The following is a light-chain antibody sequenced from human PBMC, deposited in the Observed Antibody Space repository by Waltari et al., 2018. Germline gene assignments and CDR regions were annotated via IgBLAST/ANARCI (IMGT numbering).Light chain of an antibody. CDR3: QHYNNWPPGTT. CDR2: SAS. J-gene: IGKJ1*01. Sequence: IVMTQSPVPLSVSAGEEATLSCRASQSVSINLAWYQQKPDQAPRLLIYSASTRATGVPARFSGSGSGTEFTLTTSSLQSDDFAVYYCQHYNNWPPGTTFGQGTKLEIK. CDR1: QSVSIN. V-gene: IGKV3-15*01.